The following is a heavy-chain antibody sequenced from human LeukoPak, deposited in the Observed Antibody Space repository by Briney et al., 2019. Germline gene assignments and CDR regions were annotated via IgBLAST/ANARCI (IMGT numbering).Heavy chain of an antibody. Sequence: SQTLSLTCAISGDSVSSNSAAWNWIRQSPSRGLEWLGRTYYRSKWYNDYAVSVKSRITINPDTSKNQFSLQLNSVTPEDTAVYYCARGRYSGYGMGDYYYYYGMDVWGQGTTVTVSS. CDR3: ARGRYSGYGMGDYYYYYGMDV. V-gene: IGHV6-1*01. J-gene: IGHJ6*02. CDR2: TYYRSKWYN. D-gene: IGHD5-12*01. CDR1: GDSVSSNSAA.